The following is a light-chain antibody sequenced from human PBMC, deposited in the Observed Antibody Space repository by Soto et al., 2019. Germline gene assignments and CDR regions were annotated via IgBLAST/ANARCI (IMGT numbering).Light chain of an antibody. CDR2: LAS. J-gene: IGKJ4*01. V-gene: IGKV2-28*01. CDR3: ILTSLTLLT. CDR1: QSLLHINGYNY. Sequence: SVAATPGKPASISCRSSQSLLHINGYNYLDWYLQKPGQSPQLLIYLASNRASGVPDRFSGSGSCTDFTRKISRVEAGDVGLDYCILTSLTLLTFGGGTKVDIK.